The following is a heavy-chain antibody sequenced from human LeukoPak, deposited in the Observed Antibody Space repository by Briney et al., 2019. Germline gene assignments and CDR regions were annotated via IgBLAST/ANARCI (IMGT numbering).Heavy chain of an antibody. CDR3: PRHYYDSSRYLLYFDY. CDR1: GGSISSYY. CDR2: IYYSGST. V-gene: IGHV4-59*08. J-gene: IGHJ4*02. D-gene: IGHD3-22*01. Sequence: PSETLSLTCTVSGGSISSYYWSWIRQPPGKGLEWIGYIYYSGSTNYNPSLKSRVTISVDTSKNQFSLKLSSVTAADTAVYYCPRHYYDSSRYLLYFDYWGQGTLVTVSS.